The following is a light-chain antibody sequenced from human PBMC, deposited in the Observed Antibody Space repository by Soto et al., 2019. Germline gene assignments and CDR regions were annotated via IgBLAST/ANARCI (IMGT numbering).Light chain of an antibody. V-gene: IGLV1-44*01. CDR1: NSNVGSNT. CDR3: AAWDDSLNAVV. CDR2: HNN. Sequence: QSVVTQPPSASGTPGQRVTISCSGSNSNVGSNTVDWYQQLPGTAPKLLIYHNNQRPSGVPDRLSGSKSGTSASLAISGLQSEDEDDYYCAAWDDSLNAVVFGGGTKLTVL. J-gene: IGLJ2*01.